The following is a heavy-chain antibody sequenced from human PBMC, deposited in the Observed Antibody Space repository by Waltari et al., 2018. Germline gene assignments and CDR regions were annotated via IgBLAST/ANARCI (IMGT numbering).Heavy chain of an antibody. CDR1: GGSISSSSYY. CDR2: IYYSGST. J-gene: IGHJ3*02. D-gene: IGHD5-18*01. CDR3: AKAGYSYGSLDAFDI. V-gene: IGHV4-39*01. Sequence: QLQLQESGPGLVKPSETLSLTCTVSGGSISSSSYYWGWIRQPPGKGLEWIGSIYYSGSTYYNPSLKSRVTISVDTSKNQFSLKLSSVTAADTAMYYCAKAGYSYGSLDAFDIWGQGTMVTVSS.